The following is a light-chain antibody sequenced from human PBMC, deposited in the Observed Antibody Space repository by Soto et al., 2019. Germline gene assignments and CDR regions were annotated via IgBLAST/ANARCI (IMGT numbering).Light chain of an antibody. J-gene: IGKJ1*01. V-gene: IGKV4-1*01. CDR3: QQYYDIPWT. CDR1: QSLLYNSNKKNY. Sequence: DIVMTQSPDSLAVSLGERATINCKSSQSLLYNSNKKNYLAWFQQKSGQPPKLLIYWASTRESGVPDRFSGSGSETDFTLTVSSLQAEDVAVYYCQQYYDIPWTFGQGTRVEIK. CDR2: WAS.